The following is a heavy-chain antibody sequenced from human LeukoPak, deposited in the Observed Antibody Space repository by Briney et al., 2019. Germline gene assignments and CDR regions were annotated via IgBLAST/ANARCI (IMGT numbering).Heavy chain of an antibody. CDR2: INWNGGST. CDR3: ARGRALHRDTLTGYGFDY. J-gene: IGHJ4*02. V-gene: IGHV3-20*04. CDR1: GFTFDDYG. D-gene: IGHD3-9*01. Sequence: GGSLRLSCAASGFTFDDYGMSWVRQAPGKGLEWVSGINWNGGSTGYAGSVKGRFTISRDNAKNSLYLQMNSLRAEDTAVYYCARGRALHRDTLTGYGFDYWGQGTLVTVSS.